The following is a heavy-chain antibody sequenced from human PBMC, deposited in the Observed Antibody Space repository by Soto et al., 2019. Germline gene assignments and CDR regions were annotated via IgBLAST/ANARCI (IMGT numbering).Heavy chain of an antibody. CDR1: GDTFSSYW. D-gene: IGHD3-22*01. CDR3: ARSPPGGYHYYYGLDV. CDR2: IDPSDSYT. V-gene: IGHV5-10-1*01. J-gene: IGHJ6*02. Sequence: GESLKISCQGSGDTFSSYWIGWVRQMPGKGLEWMGRIDPSDSYTNYSPSFQGHVTISADKSISTAYLQWSSLKASDTAVYYCARSPPGGYHYYYGLDVWGQGTTVTVSS.